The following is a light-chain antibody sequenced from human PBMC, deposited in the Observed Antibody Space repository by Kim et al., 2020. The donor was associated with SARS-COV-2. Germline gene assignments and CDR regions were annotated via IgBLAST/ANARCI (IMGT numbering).Light chain of an antibody. CDR2: YDS. V-gene: IGLV3-21*04. CDR3: QVWDSSSDHRVI. J-gene: IGLJ2*01. CDR1: SIGSKS. Sequence: SYELTQTPSVSVAPGETARLSCGGNSIGSKSVHWYQQKSGQAPVLVICYDSDRPSGIPERFSGSNSGNTATLTISRVEAGDEADYYCQVWDSSSDHRVIFGGGTQLTVL.